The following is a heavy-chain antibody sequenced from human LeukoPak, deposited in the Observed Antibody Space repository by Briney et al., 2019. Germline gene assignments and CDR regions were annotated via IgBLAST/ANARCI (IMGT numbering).Heavy chain of an antibody. D-gene: IGHD6-6*01. CDR1: GFTFDDYA. CDR3: AKDYSPYSSSLLDAFDI. V-gene: IGHV3-9*03. CDR2: ISWNSGSI. J-gene: IGHJ3*02. Sequence: HPGGSLRLSCAASGFTFDDYAMHWARHAPGKGLEWVSGISWNSGSIGYADSVKGRFTISRDNAKNSLYLQMNSLRAEDMALYYCAKDYSPYSSSLLDAFDIWGQGTMVTVSS.